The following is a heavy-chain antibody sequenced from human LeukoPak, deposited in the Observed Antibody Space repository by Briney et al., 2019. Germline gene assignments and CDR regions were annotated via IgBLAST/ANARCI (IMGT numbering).Heavy chain of an antibody. V-gene: IGHV3-11*04. CDR1: GFTFSDYY. CDR3: ARDAQRGFDYSNSLKN. CDR2: IDPSGDTI. J-gene: IGHJ4*01. Sequence: GGSLRLSCVASGFTFSDYYMSWIRQSPEKGLERVSYIDPSGDTISYADSVKGRFTISRDNAKNSLYLRMNALRAEDTAVYYCARDAQRGFDYSNSLKNWGHGTLVTVSS. D-gene: IGHD4-11*01.